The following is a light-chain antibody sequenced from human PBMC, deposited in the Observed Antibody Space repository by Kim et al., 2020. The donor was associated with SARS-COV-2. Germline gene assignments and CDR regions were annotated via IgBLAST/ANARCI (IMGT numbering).Light chain of an antibody. CDR3: QRYGEPPPYT. J-gene: IGKJ2*01. CDR2: HAT. V-gene: IGKV3-20*01. Sequence: SPGDRAPLARRASQPIRRDLLAWDQQEPGQAPRLLHYHATVRASDNPVRFSGSWSATDFTLTINNLAPEDFAVYYRQRYGEPPPYTFCQGTKLEI. CDR1: QPIRRDL.